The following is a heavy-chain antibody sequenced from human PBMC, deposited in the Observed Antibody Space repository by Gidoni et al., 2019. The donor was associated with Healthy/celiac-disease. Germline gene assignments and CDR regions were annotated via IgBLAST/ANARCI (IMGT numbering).Heavy chain of an antibody. D-gene: IGHD2-21*01. CDR2: ISSSGSTI. CDR1: GFTFSAYY. Sequence: QVQLVESGGGLVKPGGSLRLSCAASGFTFSAYYMSWIRQAPGKGLEWVSYISSSGSTIYYADSVKGRFTISRDNAKNSLYLQMNSLRAEDTAVYYCARAHSQPLWWTKDGDNWFDPWGQGTLVTVSS. CDR3: ARAHSQPLWWTKDGDNWFDP. V-gene: IGHV3-11*01. J-gene: IGHJ5*02.